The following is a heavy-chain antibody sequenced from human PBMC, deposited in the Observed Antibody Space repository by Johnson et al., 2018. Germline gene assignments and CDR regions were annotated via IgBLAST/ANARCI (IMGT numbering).Heavy chain of an antibody. CDR2: IKQDGSEK. CDR1: GFSFSRYW. CDR3: ASGYYDSSGYFSEYFQH. Sequence: VQLVESGGGLVQPGGSLRLSCAASGFSFSRYWMSWVRQAPGKGLEWVANIKQDGSEKYYVDSVKGRFTISRHNAKNSVYLQMNRLRAEDTAVYYCASGYYDSSGYFSEYFQHWGQGTLVTVSS. J-gene: IGHJ1*01. V-gene: IGHV3-7*01. D-gene: IGHD3-22*01.